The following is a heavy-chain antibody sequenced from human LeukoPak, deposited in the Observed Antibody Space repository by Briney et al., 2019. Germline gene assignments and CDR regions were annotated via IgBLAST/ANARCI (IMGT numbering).Heavy chain of an antibody. J-gene: IGHJ4*02. CDR1: GFTITTYA. V-gene: IGHV3-23*01. D-gene: IGHD1-26*01. CDR2: IGGGGTV. Sequence: GGSLRLSCAASGFTITTYAVNWVRQAPGKGLEWVSGIGGGGTVYYADSVKGRFIISSDNSQNLVHLQMNSLTVEDTAVYYCARAQGALDYWGQGTLVTVSS. CDR3: ARAQGALDY.